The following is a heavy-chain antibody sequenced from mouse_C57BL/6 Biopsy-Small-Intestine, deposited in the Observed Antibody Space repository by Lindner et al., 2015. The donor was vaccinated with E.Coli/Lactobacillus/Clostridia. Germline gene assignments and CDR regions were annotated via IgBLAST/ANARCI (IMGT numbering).Heavy chain of an antibody. CDR3: TTSTYYGSSYEVYFDY. V-gene: IGHV14-1*01. Sequence: VQLQESGAELVRPGASVKLSCTASGFNIKDYYMHWVKQRPEQGLEWIGRIDPEDGDTEYAPKFQGKATMTADTSSNTAYLQLSSLTSEDTAVYYCTTSTYYGSSYEVYFDYWGQGTTLTVSS. CDR1: GFNIKDYY. D-gene: IGHD1-1*01. CDR2: IDPEDGDT. J-gene: IGHJ2*01.